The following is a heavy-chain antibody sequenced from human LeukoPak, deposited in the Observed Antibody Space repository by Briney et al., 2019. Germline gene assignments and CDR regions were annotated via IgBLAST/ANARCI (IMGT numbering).Heavy chain of an antibody. CDR2: INSDGTSA. V-gene: IGHV3-74*01. J-gene: IGHJ4*02. CDR1: GFTFSSYS. Sequence: PGGSLRLSCAASGFTFSSYSMNWVRQAPGKGLVWVSRINSDGTSANNADSVKGRFTTSRDNAKNRLYLQMNSLRVEDTAVYYCARGVRGSRHFDYWGQGTLVSVSS. D-gene: IGHD2-15*01. CDR3: ARGVRGSRHFDY.